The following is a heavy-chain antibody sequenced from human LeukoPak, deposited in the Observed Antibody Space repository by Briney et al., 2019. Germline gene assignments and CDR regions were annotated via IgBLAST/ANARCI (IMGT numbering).Heavy chain of an antibody. V-gene: IGHV4-59*12. J-gene: IGHJ4*02. CDR3: AREFSVVTATGTLYYFDS. Sequence: PSETLSLTCTVSGGSISSYYWSWIRQPPGKGLEWIGEIYHSGSTHYNPSLRSRVTISVDKSKNQFSLKLSSVTAADTAVYYCAREFSVVTATGTLYYFDSWGQGTLVTVSS. D-gene: IGHD6-13*01. CDR2: IYHSGST. CDR1: GGSISSYY.